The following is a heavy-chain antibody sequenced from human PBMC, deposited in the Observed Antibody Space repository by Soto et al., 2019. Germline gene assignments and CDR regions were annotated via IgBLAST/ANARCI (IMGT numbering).Heavy chain of an antibody. CDR3: AREVLSYGEYDY. CDR2: ISAYNGNT. J-gene: IGHJ4*02. CDR1: GYTFTSYG. D-gene: IGHD4-17*01. Sequence: ASVKVSCKASGYTFTSYGISWVRQAPGQGLEWMGWISAYNGNTNYAQKLRGRVTMTTDTSTSTAYMELRSLRSDDTAVYYCAREVLSYGEYDYWGQGTLVTVSS. V-gene: IGHV1-18*01.